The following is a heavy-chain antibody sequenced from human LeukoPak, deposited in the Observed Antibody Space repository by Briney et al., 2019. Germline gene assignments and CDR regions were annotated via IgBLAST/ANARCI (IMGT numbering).Heavy chain of an antibody. J-gene: IGHJ6*02. CDR3: ATEGDSSGYFHYYYGMDV. Sequence: GGSLRLSCAASGFTFSSYAMSWVRQAPRKGLEWVSAISGSGGSTYYADSVKGRFTISRDNSKNTLYLQMNSLRAEDTAVYYCATEGDSSGYFHYYYGMDVWGQGTTVTVSS. V-gene: IGHV3-23*01. D-gene: IGHD3-22*01. CDR1: GFTFSSYA. CDR2: ISGSGGST.